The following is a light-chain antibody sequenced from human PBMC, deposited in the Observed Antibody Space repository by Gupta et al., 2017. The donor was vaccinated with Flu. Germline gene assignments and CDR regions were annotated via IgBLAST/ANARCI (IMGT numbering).Light chain of an antibody. CDR3: SSYTSSSTRV. CDR2: EVS. CDR1: SSDVGGYNY. V-gene: IGLV2-14*01. Sequence: QSALTQPASVSGPPGQSITISCTGTSSDVGGYNYFSWYQQHPGKAPKLMIYEVSNRPSGVSNRFSGSKSGNTASLTISGLQAEDEADYYCSSYTSSSTRVFGTGTKVTVL. J-gene: IGLJ1*01.